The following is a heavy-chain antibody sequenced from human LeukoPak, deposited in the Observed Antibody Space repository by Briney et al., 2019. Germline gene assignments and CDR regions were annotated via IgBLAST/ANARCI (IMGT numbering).Heavy chain of an antibody. D-gene: IGHD3-22*01. J-gene: IGHJ4*02. CDR2: IYYSGST. CDR1: GGSISSYY. V-gene: IGHV4-59*12. Sequence: SETLSLTCTVSGGSISSYYWSWIRQPPGKGLEWIGYIYYSGSTNYNPSLKSRVTISVDTSKNQFSLKLSSVTAADTAVYYCARSRSGSQTGLDYWGQGTLVTVSS. CDR3: ARSRSGSQTGLDY.